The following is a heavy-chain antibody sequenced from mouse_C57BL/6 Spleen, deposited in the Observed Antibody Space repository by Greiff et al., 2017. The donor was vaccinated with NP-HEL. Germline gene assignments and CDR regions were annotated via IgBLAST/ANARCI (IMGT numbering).Heavy chain of an antibody. J-gene: IGHJ4*01. D-gene: IGHD2-4*01. CDR1: GYTFTDYY. V-gene: IGHV1-26*01. CDR3: ESNEDYDVRKNDYAMDD. Sequence: VQLQQSGPELVKPGASVKISCKASGYTFTDYYMNWVKQSHGQSLEWIGDINPNNGGTSYNQTFKGKATLTVDTSSSTAYMELRRLTSEYSAVYYCESNEDYDVRKNDYAMDDWGQGTSVTVSS. CDR2: INPNNGGT.